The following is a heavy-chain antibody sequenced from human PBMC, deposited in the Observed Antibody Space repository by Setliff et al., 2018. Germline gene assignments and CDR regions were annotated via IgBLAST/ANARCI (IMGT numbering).Heavy chain of an antibody. V-gene: IGHV1-18*01. J-gene: IGHJ3*01. CDR1: GYSFLSYG. D-gene: IGHD3-22*01. CDR3: ARDALKIHYYDSTSYYYGDAFDR. CDR2: ISAQDGNT. Sequence: ASVKVSCKASGYSFLSYGITWVRQAPGQGLEWMGWISAQDGNTIYAQNFQGRVTMTTDTSTSTAYMELRSLRSDDTAMYFCARDALKIHYYDSTSYYYGDAFDRWGQGTVVTVS.